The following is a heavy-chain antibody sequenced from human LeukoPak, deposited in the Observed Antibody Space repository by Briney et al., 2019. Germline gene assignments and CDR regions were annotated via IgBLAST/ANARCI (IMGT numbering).Heavy chain of an antibody. Sequence: ASVKVSCKASGYTFTSYAMHWVRQAPGQRLEWKGWINAATGNTKYSQKFQGRVTITRDTSASTAYMELSSLRSEDTAVYYCARVVVDRSFNYWGQGTLVTVSS. J-gene: IGHJ4*02. CDR2: INAATGNT. CDR3: ARVVVDRSFNY. V-gene: IGHV1-3*01. D-gene: IGHD2-21*01. CDR1: GYTFTSYA.